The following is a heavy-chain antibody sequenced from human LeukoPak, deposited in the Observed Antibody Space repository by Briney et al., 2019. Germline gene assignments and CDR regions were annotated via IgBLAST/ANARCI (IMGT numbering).Heavy chain of an antibody. Sequence: SETLSLTCTVSGGSINGYYWTWIRQPPGKGLEWIGYIHYSGNTNYNPSLKSRVTISVDTSKNQFSLNLSSVTAADTAVYYCARGREKYYGSGSYGYWGQGILVTVSS. CDR2: IHYSGNT. CDR1: GGSINGYY. D-gene: IGHD3-10*01. J-gene: IGHJ4*02. CDR3: ARGREKYYGSGSYGY. V-gene: IGHV4-59*01.